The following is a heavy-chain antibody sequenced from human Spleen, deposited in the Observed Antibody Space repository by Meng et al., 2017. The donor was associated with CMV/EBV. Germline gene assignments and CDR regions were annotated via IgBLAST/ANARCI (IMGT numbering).Heavy chain of an antibody. J-gene: IGHJ4*02. V-gene: IGHV4-34*01. CDR2: INHSGST. D-gene: IGHD1-1*01. CDR1: GGSLSGYY. Sequence: QVQLQQWGAGLLKPSETLSLTCAVYGGSLSGYYWSWIRQPPGKGLEWIGEINHSGSTNYNPSLKSRVTISVDTSKNQFSLKLSSVTAADTAVYYCARSRWSAGNAFLFDYWGQGTLVTVSS. CDR3: ARSRWSAGNAFLFDY.